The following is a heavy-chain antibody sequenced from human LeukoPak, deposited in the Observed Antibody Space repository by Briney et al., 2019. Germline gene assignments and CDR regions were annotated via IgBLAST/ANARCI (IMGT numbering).Heavy chain of an antibody. CDR3: AREGYYGSGSPPSLXFDY. CDR2: TSSDLNVK. Sequence: GGSLRLSCAASGFTFRNYVIHWVRQAPGKGLEWVAVTSSDLNVKLYADSVKGRFTISRDNSRSTLYLQMNSLRPEDTAIYYCAREGYYGSGSPPSLXFDYWGQXTLVTXSS. J-gene: IGHJ4*02. CDR1: GFTFRNYV. V-gene: IGHV3-30-3*01. D-gene: IGHD3-10*01.